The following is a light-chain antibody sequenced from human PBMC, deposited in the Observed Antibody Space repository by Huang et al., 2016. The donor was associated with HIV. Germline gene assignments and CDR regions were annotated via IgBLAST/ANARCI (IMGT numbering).Light chain of an antibody. CDR1: QSVSSH. J-gene: IGKJ3*01. V-gene: IGKV3-15*01. CDR2: AAS. Sequence: ETVMTQSPVTLSVSPGDMASLSCRSSQSVSSHLAWYQQKPGQAPRLRIYAASTRATGVPASFSGSGAGTEFTLTISTRQSEDSAVYYCQQYNDFRSTFGRGTRVEIK. CDR3: QQYNDFRST.